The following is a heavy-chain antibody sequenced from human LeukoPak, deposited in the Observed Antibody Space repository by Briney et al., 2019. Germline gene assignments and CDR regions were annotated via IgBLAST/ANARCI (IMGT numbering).Heavy chain of an antibody. CDR1: GFTFSSYA. Sequence: PGGSLRLSCAASGFTFSSYAMSWVRQAPGKGLEWVPAISGSGGSTYYADSVKGRFTISRDNSKNTLYLQMNSLRAEDTAVYYCAKDGLYSSSWYDYWGQGTLVTVSS. J-gene: IGHJ4*02. CDR3: AKDGLYSSSWYDY. V-gene: IGHV3-23*01. D-gene: IGHD6-13*01. CDR2: ISGSGGST.